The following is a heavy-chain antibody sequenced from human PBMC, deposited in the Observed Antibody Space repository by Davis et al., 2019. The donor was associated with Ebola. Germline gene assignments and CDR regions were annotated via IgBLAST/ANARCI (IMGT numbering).Heavy chain of an antibody. Sequence: GESLKISCVASGFTFSNFAMSWVRQAPGRGLECVSSISGSGGTTYYADSVKGRFTISRDNSKHTLYLQMSSLRVDDTAVYYCARSQYAWGPADADSWGHGTLVTVSS. CDR2: ISGSGGTT. V-gene: IGHV3-23*01. J-gene: IGHJ5*01. D-gene: IGHD7-27*01. CDR3: ARSQYAWGPADADS. CDR1: GFTFSNFA.